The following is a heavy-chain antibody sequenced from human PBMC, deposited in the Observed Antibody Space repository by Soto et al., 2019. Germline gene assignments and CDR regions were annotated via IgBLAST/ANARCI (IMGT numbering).Heavy chain of an antibody. Sequence: PGGSLRLSCTASGFTFGDYAMGWFRQAPGKGLEWVGFIRSKAYGGTTEYAASVKGRFTISRDDSKSIAYLQMNSLKTEDTAVYYCTRAYYYDSSGYPTNGYWGQGTLVTVSS. J-gene: IGHJ4*02. D-gene: IGHD3-22*01. V-gene: IGHV3-49*03. CDR1: GFTFGDYA. CDR2: IRSKAYGGTT. CDR3: TRAYYYDSSGYPTNGY.